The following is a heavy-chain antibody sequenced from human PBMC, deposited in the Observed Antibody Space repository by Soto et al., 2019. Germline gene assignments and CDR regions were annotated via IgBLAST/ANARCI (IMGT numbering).Heavy chain of an antibody. D-gene: IGHD6-6*01. Sequence: SGPTLVNPTQTLTLTCTFSGFSLTSNDVGVGWIRQPPGKALEWLALIYWDDDKRYSPSLKSRLTITKGTSKNQVVLRMTNMDPVDTATYYCAHSRYSRSSFDYWGQGTLVTVSS. CDR1: GFSLTSNDVG. CDR3: AHSRYSRSSFDY. J-gene: IGHJ4*02. CDR2: IYWDDDK. V-gene: IGHV2-5*02.